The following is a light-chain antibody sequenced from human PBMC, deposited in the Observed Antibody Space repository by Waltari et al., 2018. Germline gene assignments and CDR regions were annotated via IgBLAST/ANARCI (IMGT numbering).Light chain of an antibody. CDR3: QQYKSYPYT. J-gene: IGKJ2*01. CDR1: QDIGKS. Sequence: DIQMTQSPSSLSASVGARVTITCRASQDIGKSLTWFQQKPGKAPKSLIYNTYILQSGVPSKFSGSGTGTDFTLTISSLQPEDFATYYCQQYKSYPYTFGQGTNLETK. V-gene: IGKV1-16*02. CDR2: NTY.